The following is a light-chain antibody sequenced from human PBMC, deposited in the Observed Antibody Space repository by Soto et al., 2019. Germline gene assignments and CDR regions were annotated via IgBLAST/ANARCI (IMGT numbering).Light chain of an antibody. V-gene: IGKV3-20*01. CDR2: RTS. CDR1: QSVTTSY. CDR3: QQYGTSPFT. J-gene: IGKJ3*01. Sequence: EIVLTQSPGTLSVSPGERATLSCRASQSVTTSYLSSYQQKPGQAPRLLIYRTSTRATGIPDRVGGSGSGTDFTLTINRLEPEDFAVYYCQQYGTSPFTFGPGTKVDIK.